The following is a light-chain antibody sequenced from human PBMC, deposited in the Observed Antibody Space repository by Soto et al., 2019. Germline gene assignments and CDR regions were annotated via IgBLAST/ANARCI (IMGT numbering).Light chain of an antibody. CDR3: QQYNSFSWT. Sequence: DLQMTPSPSTLSASAGDRVTLTCRASQTISSWLAWYQQIPGKDPKLLIYDDSNLESGVPSRFSGSGSGTEFTLTISGLQPNELATYDCQQYNSFSWTFGQWTKVEIK. CDR1: QTISSW. CDR2: DDS. J-gene: IGKJ1*01. V-gene: IGKV1-5*01.